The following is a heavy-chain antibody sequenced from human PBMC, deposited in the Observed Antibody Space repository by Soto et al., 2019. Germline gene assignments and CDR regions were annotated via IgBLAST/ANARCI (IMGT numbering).Heavy chain of an antibody. Sequence: ASETLSLTFTVSGGLITIYYWSCNRQPPGNRLEWMGHVYYSGITNYSTSSPSRITISVGTVKNQFSLKLSSVTAADTAVYYCARELGNRATNYYGGMDVWGQGTMVTVSS. D-gene: IGHD1-26*01. J-gene: IGHJ6*02. V-gene: IGHV4-59*01. CDR3: ARELGNRATNYYGGMDV. CDR2: VYYSGIT. CDR1: GGLITIYY.